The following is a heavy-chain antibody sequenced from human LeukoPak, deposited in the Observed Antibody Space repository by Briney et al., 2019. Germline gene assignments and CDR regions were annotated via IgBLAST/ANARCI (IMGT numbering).Heavy chain of an antibody. J-gene: IGHJ3*02. CDR1: GFTFSSYW. D-gene: IGHD1-1*01. Sequence: GGSLRLSCAASGFTFSSYWMNWVRQAPGKGLEWVASIKQDGSEEYYVDSVKGRFTISRDNAKNSLYLQMNSLRAEDTAVYYCARDISQLERPDAFDIWGQGTMVTVSS. V-gene: IGHV3-7*01. CDR3: ARDISQLERPDAFDI. CDR2: IKQDGSEE.